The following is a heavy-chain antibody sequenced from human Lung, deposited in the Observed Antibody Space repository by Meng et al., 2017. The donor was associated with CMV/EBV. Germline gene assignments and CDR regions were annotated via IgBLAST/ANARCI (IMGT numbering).Heavy chain of an antibody. Sequence: SVKVSXKASGGTFSSYAISWVRQAPGQGLEWMGGIIPILGIANYAQKFQGRVTITADKSTSTAYMELSSLRSEDTAVYYCARDSITIFGVVTKNDYYYYGMDVWDQGTXVTVSS. D-gene: IGHD3-3*01. V-gene: IGHV1-69*10. CDR1: GGTFSSYA. CDR3: ARDSITIFGVVTKNDYYYYGMDV. CDR2: IIPILGIA. J-gene: IGHJ6*02.